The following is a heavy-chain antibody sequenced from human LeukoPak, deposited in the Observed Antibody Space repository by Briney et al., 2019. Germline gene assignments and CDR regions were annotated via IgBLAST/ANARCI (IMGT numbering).Heavy chain of an antibody. Sequence: GGSLRLSCAASGFTFSNYAMSWVRQAPGKGLERVSATVGNGGSTYYADSVKGRFTISRDNSKNSLYLQMNRLRAEDTAVYYCARDVLIAADGVIRLDAFDIWGQGTVVTVSS. J-gene: IGHJ3*02. CDR2: TVGNGGST. CDR3: ARDVLIAADGVIRLDAFDI. D-gene: IGHD6-13*01. CDR1: GFTFSNYA. V-gene: IGHV3-23*01.